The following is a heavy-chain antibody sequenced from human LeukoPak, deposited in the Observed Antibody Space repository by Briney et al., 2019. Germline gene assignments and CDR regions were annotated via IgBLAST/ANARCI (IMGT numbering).Heavy chain of an antibody. Sequence: SETLSLTCTVSGGSISSYYWRWLRQPPGKGLEWIGYIYYSGSTNYNPSLKSRVTISVDTSKNQFSLKLSSVTAADTAVYYCAKELAVGGHFDYWGQGTLVTVSS. CDR3: AKELAVGGHFDY. CDR1: GGSISSYY. CDR2: IYYSGST. J-gene: IGHJ4*02. D-gene: IGHD6-19*01. V-gene: IGHV4-59*01.